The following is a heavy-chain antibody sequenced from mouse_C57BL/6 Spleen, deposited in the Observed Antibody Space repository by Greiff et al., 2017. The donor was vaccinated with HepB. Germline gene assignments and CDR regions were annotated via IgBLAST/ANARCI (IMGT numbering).Heavy chain of an antibody. D-gene: IGHD1-1*01. CDR2: IYPGDGDT. CDR1: GYAFSSYW. Sequence: QVHVKQSGAELVKPGASVKISCKASGYAFSSYWMNWVKQRPGKGLEWIGQIYPGDGDTNYNGKFKGKATLTADKSSSTAYMQLSSLTSEDSAVYFCARSRGITTVVATEYFDVWGTGTTVTVSS. V-gene: IGHV1-80*01. J-gene: IGHJ1*03. CDR3: ARSRGITTVVATEYFDV.